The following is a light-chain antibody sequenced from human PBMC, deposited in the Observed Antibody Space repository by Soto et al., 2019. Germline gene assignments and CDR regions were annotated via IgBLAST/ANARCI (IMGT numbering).Light chain of an antibody. V-gene: IGLV2-14*01. CDR3: SLYTGSSTRG. J-gene: IGLJ1*01. CDR1: SSDVGGYDY. Sequence: QSVLTQPASVSGSPGQSIAISCTGTSSDVGGYDYLSWYQQHPGKAPKLLIYDVSNRPSGVSNRLSGSKSGNTASLTISGLQAEDEADYYCSLYTGSSTRGFGIGTKVTFL. CDR2: DVS.